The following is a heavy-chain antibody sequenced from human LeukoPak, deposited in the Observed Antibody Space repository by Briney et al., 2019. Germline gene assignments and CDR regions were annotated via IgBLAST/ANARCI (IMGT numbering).Heavy chain of an antibody. D-gene: IGHD3-3*01. Sequence: GGSLRLSCAASGFTFSTYWMSWVRQAPGKGLEWVANIKQDGSEKYYVDSVKGRFTISRGNPKNSLYLQMNSLRAEDTAVYYCTRGGYDFWSGYRSPDYWGQGTLVTVSS. V-gene: IGHV3-7*01. CDR3: TRGGYDFWSGYRSPDY. J-gene: IGHJ4*02. CDR2: IKQDGSEK. CDR1: GFTFSTYW.